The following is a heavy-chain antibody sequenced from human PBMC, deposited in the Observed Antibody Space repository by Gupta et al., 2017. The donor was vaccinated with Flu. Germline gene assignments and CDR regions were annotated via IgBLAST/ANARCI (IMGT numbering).Heavy chain of an antibody. CDR2: IKSTTEGGKI. D-gene: IGHD4-11*01. CDR3: ITDRQYTAKAYFDY. J-gene: IGHJ4*02. Sequence: EVQLVESGGGLVKPGGSLRLSCAVSGTTFRNLWMSWVRQAPGKGPEWGGRIKSTTEGGKIDYCGPVKGRFNSSRDDSKSTLYLEMNSLKTEDAGGDDCITDRQYTAKAYFDYWGQGT. CDR1: GTTFRNLW. V-gene: IGHV3-15*01.